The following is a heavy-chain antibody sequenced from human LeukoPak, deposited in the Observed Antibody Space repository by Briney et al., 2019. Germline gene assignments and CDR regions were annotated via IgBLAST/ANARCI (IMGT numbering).Heavy chain of an antibody. D-gene: IGHD1-26*01. CDR3: AKDRGSSDFDY. Sequence: GGSLRLSCAASGFTVSSNYMSWVRQAPGKGLEWVSVIYSGGSTYYADSVKGRFTISRDNSKNTLYLQMNSLRAEDTAVYYCAKDRGSSDFDYWGQGTLVTVSS. CDR1: GFTVSSNY. J-gene: IGHJ4*02. V-gene: IGHV3-66*01. CDR2: IYSGGST.